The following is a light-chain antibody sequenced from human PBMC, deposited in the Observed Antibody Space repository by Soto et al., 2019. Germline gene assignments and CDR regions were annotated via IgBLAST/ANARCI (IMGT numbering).Light chain of an antibody. V-gene: IGKV3-20*01. CDR3: QQYGTSLSIT. CDR1: QSITSNF. CDR2: GAS. J-gene: IGKJ5*01. Sequence: EIVLTQSPGTLSLSPGERATLSCRASQSITSNFLAWYQKKPGQSPMLLIYGASRRAKGIPDRFSGSGSGTDCSLTISRLEPEDFAVYYCQQYGTSLSITFGQGTRLDI.